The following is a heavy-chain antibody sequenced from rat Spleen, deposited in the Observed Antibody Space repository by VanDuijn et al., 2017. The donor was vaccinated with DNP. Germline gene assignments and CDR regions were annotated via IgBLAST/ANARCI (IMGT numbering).Heavy chain of an antibody. V-gene: IGHV2-41*01. D-gene: IGHD1-12*02. Sequence: QVQLKESGPGLVQPSQTLSLACTVSGFSLTSHHVHWVRQPSGKGLEWMGVIWNFGGTRYHSTFKSRLTITRDTSKNQVFLKMNSLQTDDTGTYYCTRDQDYYYDGGYYPTMDAWGQGTSVTVSS. CDR3: TRDQDYYYDGGYYPTMDA. CDR2: IWNFGGT. CDR1: GFSLTSHH. J-gene: IGHJ4*01.